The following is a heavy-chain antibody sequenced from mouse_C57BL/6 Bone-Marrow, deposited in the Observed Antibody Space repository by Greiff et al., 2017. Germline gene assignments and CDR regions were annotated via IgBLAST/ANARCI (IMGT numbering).Heavy chain of an antibody. CDR2: IYPRDGST. J-gene: IGHJ2*01. CDR1: GYTFTDHT. Sequence: VQLQQSDAELVKPGASVKISCKVSGYTFTDHTIHWMKQRPEQGLEWIGYIYPRDGSTKYNEKFKGKATLTADKSSSTAYMQLNSLTSYDYAVYFCAREGDGYLYYFDYWGQGTTLTVSS. V-gene: IGHV1-78*01. D-gene: IGHD2-3*01. CDR3: AREGDGYLYYFDY.